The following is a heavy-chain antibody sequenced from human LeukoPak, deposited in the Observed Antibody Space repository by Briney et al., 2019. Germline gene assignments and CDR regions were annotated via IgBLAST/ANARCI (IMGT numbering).Heavy chain of an antibody. CDR1: GGSITPHY. J-gene: IGHJ6*02. D-gene: IGHD1-26*01. CDR2: IYDSGST. Sequence: SETLSLTCTLSGGSITPHYWSWIRQPPGKGLEWIGYIYDSGSTNYNPSLKSRVTMSVDTSKNLFSLKVSSVTAADTAVYYCARGRSNYYGMDVWGQGTTVTVSS. CDR3: ARGRSNYYGMDV. V-gene: IGHV4-59*11.